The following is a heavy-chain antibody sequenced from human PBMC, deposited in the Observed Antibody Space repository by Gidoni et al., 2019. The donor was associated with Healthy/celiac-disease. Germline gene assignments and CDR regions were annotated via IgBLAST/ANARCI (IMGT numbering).Heavy chain of an antibody. Sequence: QVQLQESGPGLVKPSQTLSLTCTVSGGSISSGSYYWSWIRQPAGKGLEWIGRIYTSGSTNYNPSLKSRVTISVDTSKNQFSLKLSSVTAADTAVYYCARDLEDYGDFNWFDPWGQGTLVTVSS. V-gene: IGHV4-61*02. CDR2: IYTSGST. D-gene: IGHD4-17*01. CDR1: GGSISSGSYY. J-gene: IGHJ5*02. CDR3: ARDLEDYGDFNWFDP.